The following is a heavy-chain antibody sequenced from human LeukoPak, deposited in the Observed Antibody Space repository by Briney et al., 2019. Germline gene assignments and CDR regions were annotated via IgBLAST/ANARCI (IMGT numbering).Heavy chain of an antibody. CDR2: ISYDGSNK. CDR3: AKDPSGTNDY. D-gene: IGHD1-26*01. CDR1: GFTFSSYG. Sequence: PGGSLRLSCAASGFTFSSYGMHWVRQAPGKGLEWVAVISYDGSNKYYADSVKVRFTISRDNTKNTLYLQMNSLRAEDTAVYYCAKDPSGTNDYWGQGTLVTVSS. J-gene: IGHJ4*02. V-gene: IGHV3-30*18.